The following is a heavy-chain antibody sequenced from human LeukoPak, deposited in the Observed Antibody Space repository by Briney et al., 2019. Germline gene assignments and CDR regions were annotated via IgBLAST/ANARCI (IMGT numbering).Heavy chain of an antibody. CDR3: ARGTYYYDSSGYLSIDY. J-gene: IGHJ4*02. CDR1: GFTFSSYG. CDR2: IWYDGSNK. V-gene: IGHV3-33*01. D-gene: IGHD3-22*01. Sequence: GGSLRLSCAASGFTFSSYGMHWVRQAPGRGLEWVAVIWYDGSNKYYADSVKGRFTISRDNSKNTLYLQMNSLRAEDTAVYYCARGTYYYDSSGYLSIDYWGQGTLVTVSS.